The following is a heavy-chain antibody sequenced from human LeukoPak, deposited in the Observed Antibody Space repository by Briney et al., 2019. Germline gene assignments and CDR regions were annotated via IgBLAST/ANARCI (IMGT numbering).Heavy chain of an antibody. CDR3: ARDSPNEAILWWSIDY. Sequence: TAGGSPRLSCAASGFTFSSYSMNWVRQAPGKGLEWVSSIGSSSSYRYYEESVKGRFSISRDNARNSLYLQMNSLRAEDTAVYYCARDSPNEAILWWSIDYWGQGTLVTVSS. CDR1: GFTFSSYS. V-gene: IGHV3-21*01. CDR2: IGSSSSYR. J-gene: IGHJ4*02. D-gene: IGHD2-21*01.